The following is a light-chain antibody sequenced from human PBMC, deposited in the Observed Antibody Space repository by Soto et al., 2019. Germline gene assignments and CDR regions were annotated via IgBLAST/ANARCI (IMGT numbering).Light chain of an antibody. CDR2: DVS. CDR1: QSVSSY. CDR3: QQYNDWWT. J-gene: IGKJ1*01. V-gene: IGKV3-11*01. Sequence: EIVLTQFPATLSLSPGERATVSCRASQSVSSYLAWYQQKPGQAPRLLIYDVSTRATGIPARFSGSGSGTDFTLTITSLEPEDFAVYYCQQYNDWWTFGQGTKVEIK.